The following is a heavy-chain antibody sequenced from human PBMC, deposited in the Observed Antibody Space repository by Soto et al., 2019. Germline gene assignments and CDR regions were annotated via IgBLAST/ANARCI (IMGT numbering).Heavy chain of an antibody. D-gene: IGHD7-27*01. CDR2: MNTNSGNT. Sequence: QVQLVQSGAEVKRPGASVKVSCKASGYTFTSYDINWVRQATGHGFEWMGWMNTNSGNTCYAQKLQGRVTMTRDTYITTAYMERSTLRSEDTAVYYCARRPRNWGFDYWGQGTLVTVSS. J-gene: IGHJ4*02. CDR3: ARRPRNWGFDY. CDR1: GYTFTSYD. V-gene: IGHV1-8*01.